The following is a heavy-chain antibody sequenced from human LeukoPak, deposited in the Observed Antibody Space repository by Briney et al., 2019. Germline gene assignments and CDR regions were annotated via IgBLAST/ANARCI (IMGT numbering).Heavy chain of an antibody. V-gene: IGHV3-11*01. Sequence: PGGSLRLSCAASGFTFSDYYMSWIRQAPGKGLEWVSYISSSGSTIYYADSVKGRFTISRDNAKNSLYLQMNSLGAEDTAVSYCVRARMATIYYFDYWGQGTLVTVSS. CDR3: VRARMATIYYFDY. CDR2: ISSSGSTI. J-gene: IGHJ4*02. D-gene: IGHD5-24*01. CDR1: GFTFSDYY.